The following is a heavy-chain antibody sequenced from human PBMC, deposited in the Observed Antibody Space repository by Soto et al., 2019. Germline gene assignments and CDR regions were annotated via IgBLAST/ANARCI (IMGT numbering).Heavy chain of an antibody. CDR3: ARGGGDYYDSSFDAFDS. D-gene: IGHD3-22*01. CDR2: IIPIFGTA. Sequence: QVQLVQSGAEVKKPGSSVKVSCKASGGTFSSYAISRVRQAPGQGLEWMGGIIPIFGTANYAQKFQGRVTITADESTSTAYMELSSLRSEDTAVYYCARGGGDYYDSSFDAFDSWGQGPMVTVSS. CDR1: GGTFSSYA. V-gene: IGHV1-69*01. J-gene: IGHJ3*02.